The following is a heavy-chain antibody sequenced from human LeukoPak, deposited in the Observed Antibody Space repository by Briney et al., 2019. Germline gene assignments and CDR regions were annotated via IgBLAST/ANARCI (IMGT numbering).Heavy chain of an antibody. CDR1: GESFSGYF. D-gene: IGHD1-26*01. CDR3: ARTIAPSRLVGASTRGWFDP. J-gene: IGHJ5*02. CDR2: VNHSGNT. Sequence: SETLSLTCAVYGESFSGYFWSWIRQPPGKGLEWIGEVNHSGNTNYSPSLKSRVTISVDTSKNQFSLKLSSVTGADTAVYYCARTIAPSRLVGASTRGWFDPWGQGTLVTVSS. V-gene: IGHV4-34*01.